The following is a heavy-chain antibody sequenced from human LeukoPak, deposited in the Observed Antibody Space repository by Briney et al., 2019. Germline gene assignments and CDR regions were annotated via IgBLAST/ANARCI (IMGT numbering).Heavy chain of an antibody. J-gene: IGHJ4*02. D-gene: IGHD6-13*01. CDR3: AKDRKPRIGRIAAPGPFDY. V-gene: IGHV3-23*01. CDR2: ISGSGGST. CDR1: GFIFSSYA. Sequence: GGSLRLSCSASGFIFSSYAMSWVRQAPGKGLEWVSAISGSGGSTYYADSVKGRFTISRDNSKYTLYLQMDSLRVADTAVYYCAKDRKPRIGRIAAPGPFDYWGQGALVTVSS.